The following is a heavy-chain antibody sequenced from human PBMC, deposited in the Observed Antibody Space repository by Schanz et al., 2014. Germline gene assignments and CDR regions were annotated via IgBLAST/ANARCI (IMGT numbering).Heavy chain of an antibody. CDR3: APVRDPWDLVYFDY. CDR1: GYTFTSYG. Sequence: QVQLVQSGAEVKKPGASVKVSCKASGYTFTSYGISWVRQAPGQGPEWMGWISDYNADTKYAQKFQGRVTMTEDTSTDTAHMDLSSLTTADTAVYYCAPVRDPWDLVYFDYWGQGSLVTVSS. CDR2: ISDYNADT. V-gene: IGHV1-18*04. J-gene: IGHJ4*02. D-gene: IGHD1-26*01.